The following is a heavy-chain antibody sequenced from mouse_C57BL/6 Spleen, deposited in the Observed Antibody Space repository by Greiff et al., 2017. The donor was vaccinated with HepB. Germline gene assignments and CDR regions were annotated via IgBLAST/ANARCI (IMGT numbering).Heavy chain of an antibody. D-gene: IGHD1-1*01. J-gene: IGHJ2*01. V-gene: IGHV1-9*01. CDR2: ILPGSGST. Sequence: QVQLQQSGAELMKPGASVKLSCKATGYTFAGYWIEWVKQRPGHGLEWIGEILPGSGSTNYNEKFKGKATFTADTSSNTAYMQLSSLTTEDSAIYYCARYPLYYGSSLYFDYWGQGTTLTVSS. CDR3: ARYPLYYGSSLYFDY. CDR1: GYTFAGYW.